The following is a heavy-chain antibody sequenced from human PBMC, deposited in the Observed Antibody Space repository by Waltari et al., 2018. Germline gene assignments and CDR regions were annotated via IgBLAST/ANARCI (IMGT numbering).Heavy chain of an antibody. CDR2: INPSGGST. V-gene: IGHV1-46*01. Sequence: QVQLVQSGAEVKKPGASVKISCKTSEYTFTSSYIHWVRQAPGQGLEWMGIINPSGGSTIYAQKFQGRVTMTRETSTSTVYMELSSLRSDDTAVYYCALDTGALWMDVWGQGTTVTVSS. D-gene: IGHD2-21*01. J-gene: IGHJ6*02. CDR3: ALDTGALWMDV. CDR1: EYTFTSSY.